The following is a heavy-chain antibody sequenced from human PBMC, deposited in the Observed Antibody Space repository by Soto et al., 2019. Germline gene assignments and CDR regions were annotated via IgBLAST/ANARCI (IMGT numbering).Heavy chain of an antibody. Sequence: QVQLQESGPGLVRPSQTLSLTCSVSGGSINSGGNYWSWIRQPPGKGLEWIGYIYDSETTFYNPSLKSRVSISADTAKNQFSLKLSAMTDADTAVYYCARLQHDSSGYYPYYFDYWGQGTLVTVSS. CDR1: GGSINSGGNY. V-gene: IGHV4-31*03. D-gene: IGHD3-22*01. J-gene: IGHJ4*02. CDR3: ARLQHDSSGYYPYYFDY. CDR2: IYDSETT.